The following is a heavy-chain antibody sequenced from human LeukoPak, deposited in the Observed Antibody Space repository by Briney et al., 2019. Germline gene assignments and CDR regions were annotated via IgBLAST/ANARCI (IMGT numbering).Heavy chain of an antibody. CDR2: ISSNGGST. CDR1: GFTSSSYA. J-gene: IGHJ6*04. D-gene: IGHD5-12*01. Sequence: GGSLRLSCSASGFTSSSYAMHWVRQAPGKGLEYVSAISSNGGSTYYADSVKGRFTISRDNSKNTLYLQMSSLRAEDTAVYYCVKEARGYSGYDWGVYYYYGMDVWGKGTTVTVSS. V-gene: IGHV3-64D*06. CDR3: VKEARGYSGYDWGVYYYYGMDV.